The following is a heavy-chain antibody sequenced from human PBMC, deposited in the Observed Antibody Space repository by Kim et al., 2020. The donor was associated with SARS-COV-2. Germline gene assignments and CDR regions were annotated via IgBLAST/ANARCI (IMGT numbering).Heavy chain of an antibody. CDR3: ARVLNVGLGFGDSNWFDP. D-gene: IGHD3-10*01. V-gene: IGHV1-18*01. Sequence: ASVKVSCKASGYTFTSYGISWVRQAPGQGLEWMGWISAYNGNTNYAQKLQGRVTMTTDTSTSTAYMELRSLRSDDTAVYYCARVLNVGLGFGDSNWFDPWGQGTLVTVSS. CDR1: GYTFTSYG. J-gene: IGHJ5*02. CDR2: ISAYNGNT.